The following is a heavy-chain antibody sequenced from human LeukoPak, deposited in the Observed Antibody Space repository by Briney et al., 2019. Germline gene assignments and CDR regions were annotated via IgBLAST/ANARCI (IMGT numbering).Heavy chain of an antibody. Sequence: PSETLSLTCAVYGGSFSGYYWSWIRQPPGKGLEWIGEINHSGSTNYNPSLKSRVTISVDTSKNQFSLKLSSVTAADTAVYYCARHRDSSWYLSYFDYWGQGTLVTVSS. D-gene: IGHD6-13*01. V-gene: IGHV4-34*01. J-gene: IGHJ4*02. CDR2: INHSGST. CDR1: GGSFSGYY. CDR3: ARHRDSSWYLSYFDY.